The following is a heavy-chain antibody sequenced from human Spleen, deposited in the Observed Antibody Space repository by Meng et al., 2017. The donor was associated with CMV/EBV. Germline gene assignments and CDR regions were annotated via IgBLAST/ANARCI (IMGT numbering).Heavy chain of an antibody. V-gene: IGHV3-74*01. J-gene: IGHJ2*01. D-gene: IGHD1-26*01. CDR2: ISMIGNRV. Sequence: EAQGVECGGGLIRPGASLRLSCLVSGDTCSNQCLHWVRHVPGNGLMWLSRISMIGNRVNYADSVRGRFTMSRDDAKNTLYLQMDSLRVEDTAVYYCASVGATEWYFDLWGRGTLVTVSS. CDR1: GDTCSNQC. CDR3: ASVGATEWYFDL.